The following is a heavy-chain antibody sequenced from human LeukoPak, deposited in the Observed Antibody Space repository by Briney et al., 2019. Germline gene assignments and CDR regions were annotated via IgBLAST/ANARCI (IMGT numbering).Heavy chain of an antibody. Sequence: PSETLSLTCTVSGGSVSSGSDYWSWIRRPPGKGLEWIGHISYSGSTNYNPSLKSRVTISLDTSKNQLSLKLSSVTTADTAVYYCARGQAALWFGELWGQGTLVTVSS. CDR2: ISYSGST. D-gene: IGHD3-10*01. CDR1: GGSVSSGSDY. V-gene: IGHV4-61*01. J-gene: IGHJ4*02. CDR3: ARGQAALWFGEL.